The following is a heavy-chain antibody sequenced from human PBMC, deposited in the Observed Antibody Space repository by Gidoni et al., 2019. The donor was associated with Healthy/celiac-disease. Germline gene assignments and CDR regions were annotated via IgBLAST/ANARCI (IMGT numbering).Heavy chain of an antibody. Sequence: QVQLQQSGPGLVKPSQTLSLTCAISGDSVSSNSAAWHWIRQSPSRGLEWLGRTYYRSKWYNDYAVSVKSRITINPDTSKNQFSLQLNSVTPEDTAVYYCARASVTMVRGGGGYYDYYMDVWGKGTTVTVSS. CDR2: TYYRSKWYN. CDR1: GDSVSSNSAA. CDR3: ARASVTMVRGGGGYYDYYMDV. D-gene: IGHD3-10*01. J-gene: IGHJ6*03. V-gene: IGHV6-1*01.